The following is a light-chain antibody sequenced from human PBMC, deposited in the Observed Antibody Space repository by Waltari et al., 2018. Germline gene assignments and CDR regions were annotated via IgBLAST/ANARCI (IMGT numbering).Light chain of an antibody. CDR2: EKC. CDR3: GTWDSSLSGAV. V-gene: IGLV1-51*02. Sequence: QSGLTQPPSLSAAPGQKVTISCSGTSSNIGNNYVAWYQQIPGTVPKLLIYEKCKRPSGVPDRFSGSRSGTSSTLVITGLLTGDEADYYCGTWDSSLSGAVFGGGTHLTVL. J-gene: IGLJ7*01. CDR1: SSNIGNNY.